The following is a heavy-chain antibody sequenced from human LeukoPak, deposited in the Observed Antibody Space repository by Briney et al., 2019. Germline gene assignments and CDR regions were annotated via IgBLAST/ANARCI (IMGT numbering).Heavy chain of an antibody. Sequence: ASVKVSCKASGYTFTSYDSNWVRQATGQGLEGMGWMNPNSGNTGYAQKFQGRVTMTRNTSTGTASMELSSLRSAATAVYYRARGVVWSGRYYQGWFDPWGQGTLVTVSS. V-gene: IGHV1-8*01. D-gene: IGHD3-10*01. CDR1: GYTFTSYD. J-gene: IGHJ5*02. CDR3: ARGVVWSGRYYQGWFDP. CDR2: MNPNSGNT.